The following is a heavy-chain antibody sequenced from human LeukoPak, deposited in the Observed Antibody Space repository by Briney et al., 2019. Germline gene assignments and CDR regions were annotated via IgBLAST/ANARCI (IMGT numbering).Heavy chain of an antibody. V-gene: IGHV4-59*01. CDR2: IYYSGST. CDR3: ARVTGYRIEDYFDY. D-gene: IGHD6-13*01. J-gene: IGHJ4*02. CDR1: GGSISSYF. Sequence: SETLSLTCTVSGGSISSYFWSWIRQPPGKGLEWIGYIYYSGSTNYNPSLKSRVTISVETSKNEFSLKLRSVTAADTAVYYCARVTGYRIEDYFDYWGQGTLVTVSS.